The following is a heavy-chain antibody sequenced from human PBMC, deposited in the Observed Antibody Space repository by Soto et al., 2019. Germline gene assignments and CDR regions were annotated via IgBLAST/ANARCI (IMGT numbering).Heavy chain of an antibody. V-gene: IGHV1-46*03. CDR1: GYTFTCYY. CDR2: INPSGGST. D-gene: IGHD4-4*01. J-gene: IGHJ5*02. CDR3: ARTRDHPTVSGRFDP. Sequence: ASVKVSSKASGYTFTCYYMYWVRQAPGQGLEWMGIINPSGGSTSYAQKFQGRVTMTRDTSTSTVYMELSSLRSEDTAVYYCARTRDHPTVSGRFDPWGQGTLVTVSS.